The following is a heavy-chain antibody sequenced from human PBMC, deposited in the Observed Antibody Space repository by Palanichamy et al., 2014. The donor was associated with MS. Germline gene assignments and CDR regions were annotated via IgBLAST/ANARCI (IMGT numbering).Heavy chain of an antibody. CDR2: LNPSSGST. CDR3: ARVKPAAGTGVFDH. CDR1: GYTFTNYY. V-gene: IGHV1-46*03. J-gene: IGHJ4*02. D-gene: IGHD6-13*01. Sequence: QVQLVQSGAEVKKSGASVKVSCKASGYTFTNYYMHWVRQAPGQGLEWMGILNPSSGSTSYAQKFQGRVAMTRDTSTSTVYMELRSLRSEDTAVYYCARVKPAAGTGVFDHWDQGTVVTVSS.